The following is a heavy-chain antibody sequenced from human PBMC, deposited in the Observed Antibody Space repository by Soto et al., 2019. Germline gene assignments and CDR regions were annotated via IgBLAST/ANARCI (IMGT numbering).Heavy chain of an antibody. Sequence: QITLKESGPPLVKPTQTLTLTCTFSGFSLSTSGVGVGWIRQPPGKALEWLALIYWDDDKRYSPSLKSRLTITKDTSKNQVVLTMTNMDPVDTATYYCAHDGKSGSPANWFDPWGQGTLVTVSS. CDR3: AHDGKSGSPANWFDP. D-gene: IGHD1-26*01. CDR2: IYWDDDK. CDR1: GFSLSTSGVG. J-gene: IGHJ5*02. V-gene: IGHV2-5*02.